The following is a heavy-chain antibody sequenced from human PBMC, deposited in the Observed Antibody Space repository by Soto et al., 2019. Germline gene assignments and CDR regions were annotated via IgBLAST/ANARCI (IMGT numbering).Heavy chain of an antibody. V-gene: IGHV1-69*13. CDR3: ARVGYGSGHPIYYYYYGMDV. J-gene: IGHJ6*02. D-gene: IGHD3-10*01. CDR1: GGTFSSYA. CDR2: IIPIFGTA. Sequence: ASVKVSCKASGGTFSSYAISWVRQAPGQGLEWMGGIIPIFGTANYAQKFQGRVTITVDESTSTAYMELSSLRSEDTAVYYCARVGYGSGHPIYYYYYGMDVWGQGTTVTVSS.